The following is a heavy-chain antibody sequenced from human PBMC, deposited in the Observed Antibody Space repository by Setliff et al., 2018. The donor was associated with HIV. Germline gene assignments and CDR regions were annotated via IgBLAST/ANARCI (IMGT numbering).Heavy chain of an antibody. D-gene: IGHD3-3*01. CDR1: GASISSSYW. CDR3: ARGYDFWSGKAPHWFDP. Sequence: PSETLSLTCAVSGASISSSYWWNWVRQPPGKGLEWIGEISHSGTTNYNPSLKSRVSISVDKSKNRFLLKLNSVTAADTAVYYCARGYDFWSGKAPHWFDPWGQGTQVTVS. V-gene: IGHV4-4*02. J-gene: IGHJ5*02. CDR2: ISHSGTT.